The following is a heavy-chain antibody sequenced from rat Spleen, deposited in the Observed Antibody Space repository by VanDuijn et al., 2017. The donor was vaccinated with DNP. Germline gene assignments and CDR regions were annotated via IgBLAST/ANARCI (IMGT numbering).Heavy chain of an antibody. CDR2: ISTSGGST. Sequence: EVQLVESGGGLVQSGGSMKLSCAASGFTFSTFPMAWVRQAPTKGLEWVATISTSGGSTNYRDSVKGRFTISRDNAKSTLYLQMDSLRSEDTATYYCAKYYGYNSYFFDYWGQGVLVTVSS. CDR1: GFTFSTFP. CDR3: AKYYGYNSYFFDY. V-gene: IGHV5-46*01. J-gene: IGHJ2*01. D-gene: IGHD1-9*01.